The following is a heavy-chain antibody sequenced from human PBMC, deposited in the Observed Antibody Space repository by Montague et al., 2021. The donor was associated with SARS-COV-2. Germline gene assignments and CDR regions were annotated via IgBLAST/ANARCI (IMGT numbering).Heavy chain of an antibody. Sequence: SETLSLTCNVSGYSINSYYYCGWLRQPPGKLLECIGFSYHGDTTYYHPSLKSRVTISLDTSNNLSPLNVTFVTAADTAVYYCARAPYYGPGKPYQFDYWGRGTLVTVSS. CDR3: ARAPYYGPGKPYQFDY. V-gene: IGHV4-38-2*02. D-gene: IGHD3-10*01. J-gene: IGHJ4*02. CDR2: SYHGDTT. CDR1: GYSINSYYY.